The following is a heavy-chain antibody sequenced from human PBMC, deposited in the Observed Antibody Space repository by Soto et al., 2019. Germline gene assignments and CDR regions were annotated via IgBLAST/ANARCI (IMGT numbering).Heavy chain of an antibody. V-gene: IGHV3-23*01. Sequence: PGGSLRLSCAASGFTLSSYAMSWVRQAPGKGPEWVSVISGSGGSTYYADSVKGRFTISRDNSKSTLYLQMNSLRAEDTAVYYCAKDQYCSGGNCLKWFDPWGQGTLVTVSS. CDR2: ISGSGGST. CDR1: GFTLSSYA. CDR3: AKDQYCSGGNCLKWFDP. J-gene: IGHJ5*02. D-gene: IGHD2-15*01.